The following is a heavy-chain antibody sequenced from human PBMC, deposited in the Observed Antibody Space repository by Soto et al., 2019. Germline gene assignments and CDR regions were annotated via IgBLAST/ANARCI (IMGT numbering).Heavy chain of an antibody. CDR3: ERDGYNLLDC. Sequence: QALSLTSAISGVSVSSNSAACNCIRQSPSRGLEWLGRTFYRSEWHNDYAVSVKSRITITPDTSKNQFSLQLRSVTPEDTAMYYCERDGYNLLDCWGQGTLVTVSS. J-gene: IGHJ4*02. V-gene: IGHV6-1*01. CDR1: GVSVSSNSAA. CDR2: TFYRSEWHN. D-gene: IGHD1-1*01.